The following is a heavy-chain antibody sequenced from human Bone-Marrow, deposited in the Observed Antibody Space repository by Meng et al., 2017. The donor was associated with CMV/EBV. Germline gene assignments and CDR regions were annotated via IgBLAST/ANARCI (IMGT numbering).Heavy chain of an antibody. J-gene: IGHJ4*02. D-gene: IGHD3-3*01. V-gene: IGHV4-39*07. CDR3: ARRERAERSGYSHFDY. CDR2: IYYTGST. Sequence: SETLSLTCTVSDDSISSSTYYWGWIRQPPGKRLEWIASIYYTGSTYYNPSLQSRVTIPIDTSKNQFSLMLNSVTAADTAVYYCARRERAERSGYSHFDYWGRGTLVTVSS. CDR1: DDSISSSTYY.